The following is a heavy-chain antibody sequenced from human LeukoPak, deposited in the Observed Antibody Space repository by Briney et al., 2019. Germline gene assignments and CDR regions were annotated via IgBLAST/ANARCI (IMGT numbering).Heavy chain of an antibody. CDR2: INTDGTTT. J-gene: IGHJ3*02. Sequence: HPGGSLRLSCAVSGFTFSTYWMHWVRQAPGKGLVWVSRINTDGTTTTYADSVKGRFTISRDNSKNTLYLQMNSLRAEDTAVYYCASNTRHYDAFDIWGQGTMVTVSS. CDR3: ASNTRHYDAFDI. CDR1: GFTFSTYW. V-gene: IGHV3-74*01.